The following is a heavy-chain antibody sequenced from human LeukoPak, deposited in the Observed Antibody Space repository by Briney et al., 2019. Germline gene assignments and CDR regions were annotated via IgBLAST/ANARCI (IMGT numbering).Heavy chain of an antibody. V-gene: IGHV3-23*01. CDR1: GFTFSSYA. CDR2: ISGSGGST. J-gene: IGHJ4*02. D-gene: IGHD3-10*01. CDR3: AKDRHYYGSGSLFDY. Sequence: GGSLRLSCAASGFTFSSYAMSWVRQAPGKGLEWVSAISGSGGSTYYADSVKGRFTISRDNSKNTLYLQMNSLRAEDTAVYYCAKDRHYYGSGSLFDYWGQGTRVTVSS.